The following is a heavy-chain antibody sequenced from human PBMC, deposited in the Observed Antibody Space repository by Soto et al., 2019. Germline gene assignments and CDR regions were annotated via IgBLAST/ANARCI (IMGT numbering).Heavy chain of an antibody. CDR3: ARVKNTDSSGYYYHYYYYGMDV. Sequence: GSLRLSCAASGFTFSDYYMSWIRQAPGKGLEWVSYISSSGSTIYYADSVKGRFTISRDNAKNSLYLQMNSLRAEDTAVYYCARVKNTDSSGYYYHYYYYGMDVWGQGTTVTVSS. D-gene: IGHD3-22*01. J-gene: IGHJ6*02. CDR2: ISSSGSTI. V-gene: IGHV3-11*01. CDR1: GFTFSDYY.